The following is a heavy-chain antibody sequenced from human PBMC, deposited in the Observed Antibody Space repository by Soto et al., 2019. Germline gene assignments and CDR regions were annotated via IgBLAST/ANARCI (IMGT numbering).Heavy chain of an antibody. D-gene: IGHD2-15*01. CDR3: TRVRGGGFYYYGMDL. V-gene: IGHV3-49*03. J-gene: IGHJ6*02. CDR2: IRSKAYGGTT. CDR1: GFTFGDYA. Sequence: GGSLRLSCTASGFTFGDYAMSWFRQAPGKGLEWVGFIRSKAYGGTTEYAAYVKGRFTISRDDSKSIAYRQMNSMKSEDTAVYYCTRVRGGGFYYYGMDLWGQGTTGTVS.